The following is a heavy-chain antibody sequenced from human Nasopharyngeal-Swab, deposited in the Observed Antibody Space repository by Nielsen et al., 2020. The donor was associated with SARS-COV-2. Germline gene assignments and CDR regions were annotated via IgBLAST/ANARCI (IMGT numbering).Heavy chain of an antibody. CDR3: AREGKLGISPLDY. D-gene: IGHD7-27*01. V-gene: IGHV1-2*04. CDR1: GYTFTGYY. Sequence: ASVKVSCKAAGYTFTGYYMHWVRQAPGQGLEWMGWINPNSGGTYYAQKFQAWVTMTRDTSISTAYMELSRLRSDDTAVYCCAREGKLGISPLDYWGQGTLVTVSS. CDR2: INPNSGGT. J-gene: IGHJ4*02.